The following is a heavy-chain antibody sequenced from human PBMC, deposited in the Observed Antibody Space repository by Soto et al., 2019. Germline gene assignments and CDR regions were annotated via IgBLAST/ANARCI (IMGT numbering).Heavy chain of an antibody. CDR2: ISSSGTTT. CDR1: GFAFSAYS. Sequence: EVQLVESGGGLVQPGGSLRLSCAASGFAFSAYSMNWVRQIPEKGLEWLSYISSSGTTTYHADSVRGRFTISRDTAKNTLYLQMDSLRDDDTAIYYFKRVDGSLGHYWVQGTRVTVSS. CDR3: KRVDGSLGHY. V-gene: IGHV3-48*02. D-gene: IGHD1-26*01. J-gene: IGHJ4*02.